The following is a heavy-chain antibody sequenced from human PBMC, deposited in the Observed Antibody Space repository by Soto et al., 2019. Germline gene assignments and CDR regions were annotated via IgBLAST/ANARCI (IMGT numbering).Heavy chain of an antibody. CDR1: GFTFSSYG. CDR3: ARDLGIQLWLTGLWFDP. CDR2: IWYDGSNK. Sequence: GGSLRLSCAASGFTFSSYGMHWVRQAPGKGLEWVAVIWYDGSNKYYADSVKGRFTISRDNSKNTLYLQMNSLRAEDTAVYYCARDLGIQLWLTGLWFDPWGQGTLVTVSS. J-gene: IGHJ5*02. D-gene: IGHD5-18*01. V-gene: IGHV3-33*01.